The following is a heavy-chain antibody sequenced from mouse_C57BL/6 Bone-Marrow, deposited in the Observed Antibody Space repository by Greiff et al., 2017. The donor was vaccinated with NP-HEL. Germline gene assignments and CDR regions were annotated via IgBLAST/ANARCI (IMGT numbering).Heavy chain of an antibody. J-gene: IGHJ2*01. CDR2: IYPGSGNT. CDR1: GYTFTDYY. D-gene: IGHD1-1*01. Sequence: VHLVESGAELVRPGASVKLSCKASGYTFTDYYINWVKQRPGQGLEWIARIYPGSGNTYYNEKFKGKATLTAEKSSSTAYMQLSSLTSEDSAVYYCARAITTVYWGQGTTLTVSS. CDR3: ARAITTVY. V-gene: IGHV1-76*01.